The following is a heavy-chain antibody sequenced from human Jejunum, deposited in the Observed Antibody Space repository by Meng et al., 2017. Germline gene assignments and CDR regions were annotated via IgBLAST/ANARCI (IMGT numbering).Heavy chain of an antibody. D-gene: IGHD2/OR15-2a*01. CDR1: GNIFTGYY. Sequence: ASVKVSCKASGNIFTGYYLHWVRQAPGQGLAWMGWINPDTGGTNYARKFQGRVTMTRDTSISTAYMELSSLTSDDTAVYYCARSKEYSSAVNYFDPWGQGTLVTVSS. CDR2: INPDTGGT. V-gene: IGHV1-2*02. J-gene: IGHJ5*02. CDR3: ARSKEYSSAVNYFDP.